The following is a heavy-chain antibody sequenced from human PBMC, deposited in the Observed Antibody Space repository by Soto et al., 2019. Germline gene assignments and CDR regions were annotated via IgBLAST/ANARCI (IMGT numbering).Heavy chain of an antibody. D-gene: IGHD4-17*01. V-gene: IGHV4-61*01. Sequence: SETLSLTCTVSGGSVSSGSYYWSWIRQPPGKGLEWIGYVYYSGTTNYNPSLKSRVTISVDLSKNQFSLRLSSVTTADTALYYCARTTAVPNSLRSRYFFDYWGQGTLVTVSS. J-gene: IGHJ4*02. CDR1: GGSVSSGSYY. CDR2: VYYSGTT. CDR3: ARTTAVPNSLRSRYFFDY.